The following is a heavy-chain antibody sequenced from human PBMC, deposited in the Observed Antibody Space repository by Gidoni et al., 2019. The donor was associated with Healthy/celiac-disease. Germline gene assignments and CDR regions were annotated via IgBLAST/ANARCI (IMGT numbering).Heavy chain of an antibody. D-gene: IGHD6-13*01. CDR2: IYYSGST. CDR3: ARQGYSSLEELVPWFDY. J-gene: IGHJ4*02. Sequence: QLQLQESGPGLVKPSETLSLTCTVSGGSISSSSYYWGWIRQPPGKGLEWIGSIYYSGSTYYNPSLKSRVTISVDTSKNQFSLKLSSVTAADTAVYYCARQGYSSLEELVPWFDYWGQGTLVTVSS. CDR1: GGSISSSSYY. V-gene: IGHV4-39*01.